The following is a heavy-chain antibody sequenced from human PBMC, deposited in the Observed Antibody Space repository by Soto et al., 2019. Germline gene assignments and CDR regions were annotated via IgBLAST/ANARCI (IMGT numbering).Heavy chain of an antibody. J-gene: IGHJ4*02. D-gene: IGHD6-19*01. V-gene: IGHV3-23*01. CDR2: ISGSGSST. CDR1: GFTFSSYA. CDR3: AKEGSSWYYFDY. Sequence: GGSLRLSCAASGFTFSSYAMSWVRQAPGKGLEWVSAISGSGSSTYYADSVKGRFTISRDNSQNTLYLQMNSLRAEDTAVYYCAKEGSSWYYFDYWGQGILVTVSS.